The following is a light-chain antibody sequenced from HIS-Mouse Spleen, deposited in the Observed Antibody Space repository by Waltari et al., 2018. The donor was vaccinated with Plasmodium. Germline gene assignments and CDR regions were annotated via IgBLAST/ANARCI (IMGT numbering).Light chain of an antibody. V-gene: IGLV2-11*01. Sequence: QSALTQPRSVSGSPGQSVTISCTGTSSDVGGYNYLSWYQQHPGKATKLKIYDVSKRPSGVHDRFSGSKSGNTASLTISRLQAEDEADYYCCSYAGSYTLVFGGGTKLTVL. CDR1: SSDVGGYNY. CDR2: DVS. CDR3: CSYAGSYTLV. J-gene: IGLJ2*01.